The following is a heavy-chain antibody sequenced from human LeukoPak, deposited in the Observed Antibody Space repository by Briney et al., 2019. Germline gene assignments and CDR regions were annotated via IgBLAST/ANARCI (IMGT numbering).Heavy chain of an antibody. Sequence: GGSLRLSCAASGFTLRDYFMSWIRQAPGKGLEWVAYTNTAGNTIYYADSMKGRFTISRDNAKNSLYLQMNTLRAEDTAVYYCARATYDSSAVDAFDIWGQGTMVTVSP. CDR2: TNTAGNTI. D-gene: IGHD3-22*01. CDR3: ARATYDSSAVDAFDI. CDR1: GFTLRDYF. V-gene: IGHV3-11*01. J-gene: IGHJ3*02.